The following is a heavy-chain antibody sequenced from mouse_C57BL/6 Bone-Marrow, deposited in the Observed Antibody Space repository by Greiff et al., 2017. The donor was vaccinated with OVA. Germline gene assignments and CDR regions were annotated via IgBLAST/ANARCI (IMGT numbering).Heavy chain of an antibody. CDR3: ARYGTKGFAY. Sequence: EVKLMESGGGLVQPGGSLSLSCAASGFTFTDYYMSWVRQPPGKALEWLGFIRNKANGYTTEYSASVKGRFTISRDNSQSILYLQMNALRAEDSATYYCARYGTKGFAYWGQGTLVTVSA. CDR2: IRNKANGYTT. D-gene: IGHD2-14*01. CDR1: GFTFTDYY. J-gene: IGHJ3*01. V-gene: IGHV7-3*01.